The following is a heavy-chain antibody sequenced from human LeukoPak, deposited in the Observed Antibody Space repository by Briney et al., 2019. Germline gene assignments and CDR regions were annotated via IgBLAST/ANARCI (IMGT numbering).Heavy chain of an antibody. CDR3: AGTWIQLWSSYYYCGMDV. D-gene: IGHD5-18*01. CDR1: GGFISSSSYY. J-gene: IGHJ6*02. Sequence: SETPSLTCTVSGGFISSSSYYWGWIRQPPGKGLEWIGSIYYSGSTYYNPSLKSRVTISVDTSKNQFSLKLSSVTAADTAVYYCAGTWIQLWSSYYYCGMDVWGQGTTVTVSS. CDR2: IYYSGST. V-gene: IGHV4-39*05.